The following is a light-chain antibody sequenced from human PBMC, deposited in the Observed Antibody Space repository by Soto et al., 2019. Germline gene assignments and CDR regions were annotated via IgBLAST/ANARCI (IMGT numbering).Light chain of an antibody. J-gene: IGLJ1*01. V-gene: IGLV2-8*01. CDR3: GSYACSNTEYV. Sequence: QSVLTQPPSASGSPGQSVTISCTGNSSDVGGYNYVSWYQQHPGQVPTLTIYEVSKRLSGVPDRFSGSKSGNTASLTVSGLPAEDETDDYCGSYACSNTEYVFGTGTKLTVL. CDR1: SSDVGGYNY. CDR2: EVS.